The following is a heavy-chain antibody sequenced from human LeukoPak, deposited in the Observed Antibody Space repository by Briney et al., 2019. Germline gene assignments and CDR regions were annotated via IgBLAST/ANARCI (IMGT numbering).Heavy chain of an antibody. CDR3: AKDRGCSGGSCYNFY. CDR2: ISGSGGST. CDR1: GFTFNTYG. Sequence: GGSLRLSCAASGFTFNTYGMAWVRQAPGKGLEWVSVISGSGGSTYYADSVKGRFTISRDNSKNTLYLQMNSLRAEDTAVYYCAKDRGCSGGSCYNFYWGQGTLVTVSS. V-gene: IGHV3-23*01. D-gene: IGHD2-15*01. J-gene: IGHJ4*02.